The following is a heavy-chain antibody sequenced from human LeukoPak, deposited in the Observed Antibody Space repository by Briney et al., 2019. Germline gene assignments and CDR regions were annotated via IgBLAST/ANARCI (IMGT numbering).Heavy chain of an antibody. Sequence: GGSLRLSCAASDFSFITYAMSWVRQAPGKGLEWVSTISGGGDATYYADSVKGRFTISRDNSKNSLYLQMNSLRAEDTAVYYCARGPPETRGYSYGTFDYWGQGTLVTVSS. D-gene: IGHD5-18*01. CDR3: ARGPPETRGYSYGTFDY. J-gene: IGHJ4*02. CDR1: DFSFITYA. V-gene: IGHV3-23*01. CDR2: ISGGGDAT.